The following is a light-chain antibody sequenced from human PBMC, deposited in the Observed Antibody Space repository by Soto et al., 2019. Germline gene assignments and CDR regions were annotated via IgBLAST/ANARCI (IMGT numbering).Light chain of an antibody. J-gene: IGKJ1*01. Sequence: AIRMTHYPSSFSASTGDRVTITFRASQGISSYLAWYQQKPGKAPKLLIYAASTLQSGVPSRFSGSGSGTDFTLTISCLQSEDFATYYCQQYYSYPWTFGQGTKVDI. CDR1: QGISSY. CDR3: QQYYSYPWT. V-gene: IGKV1-8*01. CDR2: AAS.